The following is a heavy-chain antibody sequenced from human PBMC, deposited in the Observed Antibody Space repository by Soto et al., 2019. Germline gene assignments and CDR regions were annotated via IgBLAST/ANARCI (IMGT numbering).Heavy chain of an antibody. CDR3: ARHGRRNFNDPNRGLAAFDI. CDR2: IYYSGST. D-gene: IGHD1-1*01. Sequence: SETLSLTCTVSGGSISSSSYYWGWIRQPPGKGLEWIGSIYYSGSTYYNPSLKSRVTISVDTSKNQFSLKLSSVTAADTAVYYCARHGRRNFNDPNRGLAAFDIWGQGTMVTVSS. CDR1: GGSISSSSYY. J-gene: IGHJ3*02. V-gene: IGHV4-39*01.